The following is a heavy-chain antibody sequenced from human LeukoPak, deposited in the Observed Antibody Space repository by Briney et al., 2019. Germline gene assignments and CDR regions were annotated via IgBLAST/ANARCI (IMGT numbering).Heavy chain of an antibody. D-gene: IGHD3-22*01. CDR2: INHSGST. J-gene: IGHJ4*02. Sequence: SETLSLTCAVYGGSFSGYYWSWIRQPPGKGLEWIGEINHSGSTNYNPSLKSRVTISVDTSKNQFSLKLSSVTAADTAVYYFARTYYYDSSGYYYSDYWGQGTLVIVSS. V-gene: IGHV4-34*01. CDR1: GGSFSGYY. CDR3: ARTYYYDSSGYYYSDY.